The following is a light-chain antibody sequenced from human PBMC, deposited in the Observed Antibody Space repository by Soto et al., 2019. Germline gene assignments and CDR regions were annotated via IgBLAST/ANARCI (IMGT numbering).Light chain of an antibody. Sequence: QSALTQPASVSGSPGQSITISCTGTISDIGGYNFISWYQHHSGKAPKLVIYDVNNRPSGISYRFSGSKSGNTASLTISGLQAEDEADYYCASYTRTTTLVFGGGTKLTVL. J-gene: IGLJ2*01. CDR3: ASYTRTTTLV. CDR2: DVN. V-gene: IGLV2-14*01. CDR1: ISDIGGYNF.